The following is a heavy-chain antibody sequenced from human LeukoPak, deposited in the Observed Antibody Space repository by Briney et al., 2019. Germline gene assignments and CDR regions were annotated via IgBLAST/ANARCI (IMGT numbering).Heavy chain of an antibody. CDR2: IYYSGST. CDR3: ARHPLSSSWYPDWFDP. J-gene: IGHJ5*02. D-gene: IGHD6-13*01. Sequence: SETLSLTCTVSGGSISSSSYYWGWIRQPPGKGLEWIGSIYYSGSTYYNPSLKSRVTISVDTSKNQFSLKLSSVTAAGTAVYYCARHPLSSSWYPDWFDPWGQGTLVTVSS. CDR1: GGSISSSSYY. V-gene: IGHV4-39*01.